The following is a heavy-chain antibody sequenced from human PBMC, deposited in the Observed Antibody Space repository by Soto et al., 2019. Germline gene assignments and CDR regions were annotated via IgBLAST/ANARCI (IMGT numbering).Heavy chain of an antibody. J-gene: IGHJ6*02. CDR1: GFDFTISA. D-gene: IGHD3-3*01. V-gene: IGHV1-58*01. CDR2: IVVGRGKT. Sequence: SVKVSCKASGFDFTISAVQWVRLDRGQRLEWIGWIVVGRGKTNYAQRFQERVIITRDMSTRTAYMELSSLRSEDTAVYYCAAVSTGGPVGEFWSGYYMGQRNNYAMDVWGQGTAVTVSS. CDR3: AAVSTGGPVGEFWSGYYMGQRNNYAMDV.